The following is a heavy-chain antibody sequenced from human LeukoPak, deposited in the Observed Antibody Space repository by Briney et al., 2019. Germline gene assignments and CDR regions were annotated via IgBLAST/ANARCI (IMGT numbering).Heavy chain of an antibody. CDR2: ISGSGGST. D-gene: IGHD3-22*01. V-gene: IGHV3-23*01. Sequence: GGSLRLSCAASGFTFSSYAMSWVRQAPGKGLEWVSAISGSGGSTYYADSVKGRFTISRDNSKNTLYLQMNSLRAEDTAVYYCAKAKQTYYYDSSGYHKSSFDYWGQGTLVTVSS. CDR3: AKAKQTYYYDSSGYHKSSFDY. CDR1: GFTFSSYA. J-gene: IGHJ4*02.